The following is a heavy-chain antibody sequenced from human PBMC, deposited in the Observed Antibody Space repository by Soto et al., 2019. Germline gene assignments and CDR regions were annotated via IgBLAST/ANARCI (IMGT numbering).Heavy chain of an antibody. CDR1: GYSISSGYY. V-gene: IGHV4-38-2*01. CDR2: MYHSGDT. J-gene: IGHJ3*01. CDR3: ARKAMRGAAFDF. Sequence: SESLSLTCAVSGYSISSGYYWGWIRQPPGKGLEWIGNMYHSGDTYYNPSLKSRVAISVDTSKSHFSLKLSSVTAADTAVYYCARKAMRGAAFDFWGQGTMVTVSS.